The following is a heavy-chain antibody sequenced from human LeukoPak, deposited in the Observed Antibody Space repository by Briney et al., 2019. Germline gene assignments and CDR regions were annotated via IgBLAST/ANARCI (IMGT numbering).Heavy chain of an antibody. J-gene: IGHJ6*02. CDR2: MNQDGSER. D-gene: IGHD3-16*01. V-gene: IGHV3-7*01. Sequence: PGGSLRLSCAASVFAFSESWMSWVRPAPGGGGEWVANMNQDGSERDYVDSVKGRFTISRDNARKSLYLQMSSLRAEDTAVYYCATYTHWVAGDVWGQGTTVTVSS. CDR3: ATYTHWVAGDV. CDR1: VFAFSESW.